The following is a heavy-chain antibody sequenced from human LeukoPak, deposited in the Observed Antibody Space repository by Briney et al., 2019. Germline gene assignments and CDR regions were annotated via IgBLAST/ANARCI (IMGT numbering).Heavy chain of an antibody. J-gene: IGHJ4*02. CDR1: GFTFRSHG. CDR2: IWYDGSNK. CDR3: ARDFFHSSESRPFDY. V-gene: IGHV3-33*01. Sequence: GGSLRLSCAASGFTFRSHGMHWVRQAPGKGLGWVAFIWYDGSNKYYTDSVKGRFTISRDNSKNTLYLQMNSLRAEDTAVYYCARDFFHSSESRPFDYWGQGTLVTVSS. D-gene: IGHD3-22*01.